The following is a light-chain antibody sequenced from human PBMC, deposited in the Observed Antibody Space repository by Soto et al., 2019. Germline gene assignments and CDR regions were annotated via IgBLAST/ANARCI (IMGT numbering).Light chain of an antibody. V-gene: IGKV3-20*01. Sequence: ETVLTQSPGSLSLSPGETATLSCRASQSVSSTYLAWYQQKPGQAPRVLIYGASSRATGIPDRFSGSGSGTDFTLTINRLEPEDFAVYYCHQCGNSWWTFGQGTKVEIK. J-gene: IGKJ1*01. CDR2: GAS. CDR1: QSVSSTY. CDR3: HQCGNSWWT.